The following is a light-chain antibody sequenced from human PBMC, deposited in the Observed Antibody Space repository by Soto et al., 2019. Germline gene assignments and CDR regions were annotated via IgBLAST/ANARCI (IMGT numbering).Light chain of an antibody. CDR2: DVS. CDR3: SSYTSSSTPFYV. Sequence: QSALTQPASVSGSPGQSITISCTGTSSDVGGYNYVSWYQQHPGKAPKLMIYDVSNRPSGVSNRFSGSKSGNTASLTISGLPAEDEADYYCSSYTSSSTPFYVFGPGTKLTVL. CDR1: SSDVGGYNY. V-gene: IGLV2-14*01. J-gene: IGLJ1*01.